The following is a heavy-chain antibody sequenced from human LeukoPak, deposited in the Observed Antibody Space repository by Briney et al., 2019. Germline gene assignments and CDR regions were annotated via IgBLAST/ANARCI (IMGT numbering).Heavy chain of an antibody. CDR1: GYTFTKDF. V-gene: IGHV1-2*02. D-gene: IGHD4-17*01. CDR3: ARDDYGDLQYFEN. J-gene: IGHJ4*02. Sequence: SVKVSCKASGYTFTKDFLHWVRQAPGQGLEWMGWINPNDGGTLYAQKFQGRVTMTTDTSIATAYMEMSTLTSDDTAVYYCARDDYGDLQYFENWGQGTLVTVSS. CDR2: INPNDGGT.